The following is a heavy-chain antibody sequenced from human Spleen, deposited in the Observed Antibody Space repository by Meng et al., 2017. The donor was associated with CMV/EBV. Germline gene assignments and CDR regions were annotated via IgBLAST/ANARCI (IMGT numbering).Heavy chain of an antibody. D-gene: IGHD2-2*01. CDR2: INWDGRST. V-gene: IGHV3-43*01. J-gene: IGHJ6*02. CDR1: GFTFDDYT. Sequence: GESLKISCAASGFTFDDYTMHWVRQVPGKGLEWVSLINWDGRSTFYADSVKGRFTISRDNSKNFVYLQMNSLRREDTALYYCARDRGYCGTTRCYYYGMDVWGQGTTVTVSS. CDR3: ARDRGYCGTTRCYYYGMDV.